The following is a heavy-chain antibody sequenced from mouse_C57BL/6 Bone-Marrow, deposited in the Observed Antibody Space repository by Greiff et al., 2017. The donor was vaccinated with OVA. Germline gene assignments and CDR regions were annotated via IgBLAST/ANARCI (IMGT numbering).Heavy chain of an antibody. V-gene: IGHV1-69*01. D-gene: IGHD1-1*01. J-gene: IGHJ3*01. CDR1: GYTFTSYW. Sequence: QVHLQQPGAELVMPGASVKLSCKASGYTFTSYWMHWVKQRPGQGLEWIGEIDPSDSYTNYNQKFKGKSTLTVDKSSSTAYMQLSSLTSEDSAVYYCARHYGSSSAWFAYWGQGTLVTVSA. CDR2: IDPSDSYT. CDR3: ARHYGSSSAWFAY.